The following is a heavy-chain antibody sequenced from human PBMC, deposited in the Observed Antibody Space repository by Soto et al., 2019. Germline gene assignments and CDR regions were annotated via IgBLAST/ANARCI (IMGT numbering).Heavy chain of an antibody. CDR1: GGSISSGDYY. J-gene: IGHJ4*02. CDR2: IYYSGST. V-gene: IGHV4-30-4*01. CDR3: ARDRMIGVGEYFDY. Sequence: ASETLSLTCTVSGGSISSGDYYWSWIRQPPGKGLEWIGYIYYSGSTYYNPSLKSRVTISVDTSKNQFSLKLSSVTAADTAVYYCARDRMIGVGEYFDYWGQGTLVTVSS. D-gene: IGHD3-10*01.